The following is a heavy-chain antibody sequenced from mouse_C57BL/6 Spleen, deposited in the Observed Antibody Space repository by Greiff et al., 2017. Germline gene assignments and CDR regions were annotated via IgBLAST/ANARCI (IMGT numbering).Heavy chain of an antibody. CDR2: ILPGSGNT. Sequence: QVQLQQSGAELMKPGASVKLSCKATGYTFTAYSIEWVKQRPGNGLEWIGEILPGSGNTNYNEKFKGKATLTADTTSNTAYMQLSRLTTEDSSIYYCARSGYYGSIYFDYWGQGTTLTVSS. CDR3: ARSGYYGSIYFDY. D-gene: IGHD1-1*01. J-gene: IGHJ2*01. CDR1: GYTFTAYS. V-gene: IGHV1-9*01.